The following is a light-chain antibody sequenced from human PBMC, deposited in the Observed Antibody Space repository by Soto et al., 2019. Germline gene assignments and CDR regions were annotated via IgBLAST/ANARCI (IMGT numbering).Light chain of an antibody. V-gene: IGLV2-23*01. CDR1: STDVGSYTNL. CDR2: EGT. CDR3: CSYAGSSTWV. Sequence: QSVLTQPASVSGSPGQSITISCTGTSTDVGSYTNLVSWYQQLPGKAPKLMISEGTKRPSGVSNRFSGSRSGTTASLTISGLQAEDEAVYYCCSYAGSSTWVFGGGTQLTVL. J-gene: IGLJ3*02.